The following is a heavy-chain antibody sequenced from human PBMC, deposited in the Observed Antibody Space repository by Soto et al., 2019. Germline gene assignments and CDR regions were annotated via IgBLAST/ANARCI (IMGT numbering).Heavy chain of an antibody. CDR1: GFTFSSYA. CDR3: GRTFRDGLLGLDP. D-gene: IGHD3-16*01. Sequence: GGSLRLSCVASGFTFSSYAMSWVRQAPGKGLEWVSSISATGGSTYYADSVKGRFSISRDIAKNTLYLQMTSLRAEDAAIYYCGRTFRDGLLGLDPWGQGTLVTVSS. J-gene: IGHJ5*02. CDR2: ISATGGST. V-gene: IGHV3-23*01.